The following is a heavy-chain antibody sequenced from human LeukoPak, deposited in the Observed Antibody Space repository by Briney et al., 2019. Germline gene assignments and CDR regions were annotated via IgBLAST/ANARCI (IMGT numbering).Heavy chain of an antibody. D-gene: IGHD2-2*01. CDR3: ARAPRAYCSTTGSCFQDY. CDR1: GASISDSDFF. CDR2: IYYSGTT. J-gene: IGHJ4*02. Sequence: PSETLSLTCTVPGASISDSDFFWAWVRQPPGKGLEWIGNIYYSGTTYYNPSLKSRVSVSMDTSKKQFSLNLTSVTAADTAVYFCARAPRAYCSTTGSCFQDYWGQGTLVTVSS. V-gene: IGHV4-39*07.